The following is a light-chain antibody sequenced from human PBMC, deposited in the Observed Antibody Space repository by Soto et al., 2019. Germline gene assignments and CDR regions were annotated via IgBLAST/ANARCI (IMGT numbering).Light chain of an antibody. Sequence: QSALTQPRSVSGSPGQSVSIFCTGTSSDVGGYNYVSWYQQHPGKAPKVMIYDVTKRPPGVPDRFSGSKSGNTASLTISGLQSEDEADYYCSSYSTTSSPHVLFGGGTKLTVL. J-gene: IGLJ2*01. CDR1: SSDVGGYNY. CDR2: DVT. CDR3: SSYSTTSSPHVL. V-gene: IGLV2-11*01.